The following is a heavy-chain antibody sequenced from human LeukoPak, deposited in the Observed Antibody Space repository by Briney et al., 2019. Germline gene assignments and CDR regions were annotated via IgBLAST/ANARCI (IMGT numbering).Heavy chain of an antibody. D-gene: IGHD1-26*01. V-gene: IGHV4-59*01. CDR1: GGSIISYC. CDR2: VYYSGTT. Sequence: SETLSLTCTVSGGSIISYCWSWIRQPPGRGLEWIGYVYYSGTTHYNPSLESRVTISVDTSKNQFSLKLTSVTAADTAVYFCARGSPTPDYWGQGTLVTVSS. CDR3: ARGSPTPDY. J-gene: IGHJ4*02.